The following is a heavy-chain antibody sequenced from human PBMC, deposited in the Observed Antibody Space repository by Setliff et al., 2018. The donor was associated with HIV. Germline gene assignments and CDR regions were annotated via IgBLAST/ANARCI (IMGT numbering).Heavy chain of an antibody. CDR3: VRTPYCTNGLCYRYYFDY. V-gene: IGHV1-69*10. CDR1: GGTLSTYG. J-gene: IGHJ4*02. D-gene: IGHD2-8*01. Sequence: SVKVSCKASGGTLSTYGISWVRQAPGQGLEWMGGIIPVLGITNYAQKFQGRVTITADKSTSTAYMELSSLRSEDTAVYYCVRTPYCTNGLCYRYYFDYWGQGTLVTVSS. CDR2: IIPVLGIT.